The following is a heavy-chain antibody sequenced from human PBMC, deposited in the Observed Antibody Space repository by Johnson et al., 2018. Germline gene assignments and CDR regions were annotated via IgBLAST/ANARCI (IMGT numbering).Heavy chain of an antibody. CDR2: YDTV. D-gene: IGHD1-26*01. V-gene: IGHV3-53*01. J-gene: IGHJ3*02. CDR3: ARDRGPYSVSPNSGAFYI. CDR1: GFSVSSYS. Sequence: EVQLVESGGSLIQPGESLTLSCAASGFSVSSYSVTWVRQAPGKGLEWVSYDTVVYADSVKGRFTIFRDSSKNTLYLQMNSLRAQDTAVYYCARDRGPYSVSPNSGAFYIGGQGTMVTVSS.